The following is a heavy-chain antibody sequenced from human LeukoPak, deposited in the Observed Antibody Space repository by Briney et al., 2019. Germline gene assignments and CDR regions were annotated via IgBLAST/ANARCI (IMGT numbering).Heavy chain of an antibody. CDR2: VYHSGTT. CDR1: GGSISISHW. J-gene: IGHJ3*02. V-gene: IGHV4-4*02. Sequence: SETLSLTCAVSGGSISISHWWSWVRQPPGKGLEWIGEVYHSGTTNYNPSLKSRVKISVDKSKNQFSLILSSVTAADTAVYYCTTRTAVTTGYAFDIWGQGTMVTVSS. CDR3: TTRTAVTTGYAFDI. D-gene: IGHD4-17*01.